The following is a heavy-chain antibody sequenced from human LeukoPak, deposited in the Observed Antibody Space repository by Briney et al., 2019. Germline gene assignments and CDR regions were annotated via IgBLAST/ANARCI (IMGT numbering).Heavy chain of an antibody. V-gene: IGHV3-49*03. CDR2: IKSKTFGETT. CDR3: SRGVIVGAAYFDY. Sequence: GRSLTLSCTTSGFTFGDHGVSWFRQAPGKGPEWVSFIKSKTFGETTEYAASVKGRFTLSRDDSKSIAYLVMDSLKTEDTAVYYCSRGVIVGAAYFDYWGQGTLVTVSS. D-gene: IGHD1-26*01. CDR1: GFTFGDHG. J-gene: IGHJ4*02.